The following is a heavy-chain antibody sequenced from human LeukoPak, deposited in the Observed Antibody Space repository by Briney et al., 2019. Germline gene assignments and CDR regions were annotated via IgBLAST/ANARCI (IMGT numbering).Heavy chain of an antibody. CDR3: ARGAGWYAY. J-gene: IGHJ4*02. D-gene: IGHD6-19*01. CDR1: GGSFSGYY. V-gene: IGHV4-59*01. Sequence: SETLSLTCAVYGGSFSGYYWSWIRQPPGKGLEWIGYVHYSGSTHYNPSLKSRVTISVDTSRNQFSLKMTSVTAADTAVYYCARGAGWYAYWGQGTLVTVSS. CDR2: VHYSGST.